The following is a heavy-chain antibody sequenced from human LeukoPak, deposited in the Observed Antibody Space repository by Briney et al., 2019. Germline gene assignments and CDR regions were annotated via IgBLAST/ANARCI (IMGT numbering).Heavy chain of an antibody. CDR2: ISAYNGNT. V-gene: IGHV1-18*04. J-gene: IGHJ4*02. Sequence: GASVKVSCKASGYTFTSYGISWVRQAPGQGLEWMGWISAYNGNTNYAQKLQGRVTMTTDTSTSTAYMELRSLRSEDTAVYYCGESLDCYDSSGYHYWGQGTLVTVSS. CDR3: GESLDCYDSSGYHY. D-gene: IGHD3-22*01. CDR1: GYTFTSYG.